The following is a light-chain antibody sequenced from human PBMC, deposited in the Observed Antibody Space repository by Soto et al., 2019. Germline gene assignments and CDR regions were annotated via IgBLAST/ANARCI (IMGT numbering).Light chain of an antibody. V-gene: IGKV1-5*03. CDR3: QQDNSYPRI. CDR2: KAS. Sequence: DIQMTQSPSTLSASVGDRVTITCRASQSISSWLAWYQQKPGKAPKLLIYKASSLESGVPSRFSGSGSGTEFTLTISSLQPDDFASYYCQQDNSYPRIFGGGTNVDIK. CDR1: QSISSW. J-gene: IGKJ4*01.